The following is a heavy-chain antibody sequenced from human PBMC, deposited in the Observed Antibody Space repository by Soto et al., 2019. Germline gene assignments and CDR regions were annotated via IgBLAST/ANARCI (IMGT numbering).Heavy chain of an antibody. Sequence: QVQLVESGGGVVQPGRSLRLSCAASGFTFSSYGMHWVRQAPGKGLEWVAVIWYDGSNKYYADSVKGRFTISRDNSKNTLYLQMNSLRAEDTAVYYCAGGLSWIQLWHLDYWGQGTLVTVSS. J-gene: IGHJ4*02. V-gene: IGHV3-33*01. CDR3: AGGLSWIQLWHLDY. D-gene: IGHD5-18*01. CDR2: IWYDGSNK. CDR1: GFTFSSYG.